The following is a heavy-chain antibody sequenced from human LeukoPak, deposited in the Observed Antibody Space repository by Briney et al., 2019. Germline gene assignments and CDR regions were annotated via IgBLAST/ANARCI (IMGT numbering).Heavy chain of an antibody. D-gene: IGHD3-10*01. CDR1: GYTFTGYY. CDR2: INPNSGGT. V-gene: IGHV1-2*02. CDR3: ARPPRFYGSGSYYKEP. J-gene: IGHJ4*02. Sequence: ASVKVSCKASGYTFTGYYMHWVRQAPGQGLEWMGRINPNSGGTNYAQKFQGRVTMTRDTSISTAYMELSRLRSEDTAVYYCARPPRFYGSGSYYKEPWGQGTLVTVSS.